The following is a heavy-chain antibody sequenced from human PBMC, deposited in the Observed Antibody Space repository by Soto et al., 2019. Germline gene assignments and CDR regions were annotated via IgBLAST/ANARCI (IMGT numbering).Heavy chain of an antibody. CDR1: GYSFTNYG. Sequence: QDQLVQSGVEVKKPGASVKVSCKASGYSFTNYGITWVRQAPGQGFEWMGWISAYNGNTNYAQKFQGRVTLTTDVSTSTAYLELRSLRSDDTAVYYCARDRGVAPPVAGNTHYYYYMDVCGKGTTVTVSS. CDR3: ARDRGVAPPVAGNTHYYYYMDV. D-gene: IGHD6-19*01. V-gene: IGHV1-18*01. J-gene: IGHJ6*03. CDR2: ISAYNGNT.